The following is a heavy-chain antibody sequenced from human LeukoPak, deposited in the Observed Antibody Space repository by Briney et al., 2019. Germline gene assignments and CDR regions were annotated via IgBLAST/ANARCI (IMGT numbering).Heavy chain of an antibody. J-gene: IGHJ4*02. CDR1: GFTFSNHG. V-gene: IGHV3-33*03. CDR2: IWSDGSNK. D-gene: IGHD3-22*01. Sequence: GRSLRLSCAASGFTFSNHGMHWVRQAPGKGLEWVAVIWSDGSNKYYGDSVKGRLTISRDNSKNTLYLQMNSLRAEDTAVYYCAKDRVSYSSWGQGTLVTVSS. CDR3: AKDRVSYSS.